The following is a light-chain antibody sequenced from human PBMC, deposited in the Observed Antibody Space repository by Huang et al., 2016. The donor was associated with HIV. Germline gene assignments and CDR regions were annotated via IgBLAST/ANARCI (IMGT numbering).Light chain of an antibody. CDR3: QQRSNWPLT. V-gene: IGKV3-11*01. CDR1: QNIVTY. J-gene: IGKJ4*01. Sequence: EIVLTQSPVTLSLSPGKRATLSCRASQNIVTYLAWYQQKPGQAPRLRIFDSSNRAAGIPARFSGSGSATDFTLTISSLDPEDFAVYYCQQRSNWPLTFGGGTKVEIK. CDR2: DSS.